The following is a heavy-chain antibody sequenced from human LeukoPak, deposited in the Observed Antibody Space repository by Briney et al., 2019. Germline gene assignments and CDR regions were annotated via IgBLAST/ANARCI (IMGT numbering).Heavy chain of an antibody. CDR1: GFTFSSYS. J-gene: IGHJ4*02. CDR3: ARGSLIFDS. Sequence: GGSLRLSCAASGFTFSSYSMNWVRQAPGKGLEWVSYISSSSSTKYYADSVKGRFTISRDNAKNSLYLQMNSQRDEDAAVYYCARGSLIFDSWGQGTRVTVSS. CDR2: ISSSSSTK. V-gene: IGHV3-48*02.